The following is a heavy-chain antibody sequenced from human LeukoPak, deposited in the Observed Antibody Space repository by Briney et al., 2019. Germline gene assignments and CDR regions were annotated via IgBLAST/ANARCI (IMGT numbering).Heavy chain of an antibody. V-gene: IGHV6-1*01. CDR3: ARDEGRGFFDF. D-gene: IGHD3-10*01. CDR2: TYYRSKWYN. Sequence: SQTLSLTCAISGDSVSSNSAAWYWIRQSPSRGLEWLGRTYYRSKWYNNYAVSVKSRITINPDISKNQFSLQLNSVTPEGTAVYYCARDEGRGFFDFWGQGTLVTVSS. J-gene: IGHJ4*02. CDR1: GDSVSSNSAA.